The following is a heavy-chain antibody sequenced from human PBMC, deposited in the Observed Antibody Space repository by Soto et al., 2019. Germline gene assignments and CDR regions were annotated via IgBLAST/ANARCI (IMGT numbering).Heavy chain of an antibody. CDR2: ISDDGSSK. CDR1: GFTFSSFG. Sequence: QVLLVESGGGVVQPGRSLRISCAVSGFTFSSFGMHWVRQAPGKGLEWVAVISDDGSSKHYADSLKGRFTISRDNSNNTLNLQMDSLGPEDTAVYYCAKGRWGDFGDLNLPGYWGQGTLVTVSS. J-gene: IGHJ4*02. CDR3: AKGRWGDFGDLNLPGY. V-gene: IGHV3-30*18. D-gene: IGHD4-17*01.